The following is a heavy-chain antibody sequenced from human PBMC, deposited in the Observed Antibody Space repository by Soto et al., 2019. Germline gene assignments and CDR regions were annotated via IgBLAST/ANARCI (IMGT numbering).Heavy chain of an antibody. CDR1: GGTFSSYA. CDR2: IIPIFGTA. CDR3: ARVDVCRRVATVHYYYYGMDV. J-gene: IGHJ6*02. D-gene: IGHD5-12*01. V-gene: IGHV1-69*01. Sequence: QVQLVQSGAEVKKPGSSVKVSCKASGGTFSSYAISWVRQAPGQGLEWMGGIIPIFGTANYAQKFQGRVTITADESTSTAYMELSSLRSEDTAVYYCARVDVCRRVATVHYYYYGMDVWGQGTTVTVSS.